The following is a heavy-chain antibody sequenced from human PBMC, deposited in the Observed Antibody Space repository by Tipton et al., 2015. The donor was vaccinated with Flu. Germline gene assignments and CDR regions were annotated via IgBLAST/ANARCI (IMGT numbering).Heavy chain of an antibody. D-gene: IGHD6-19*01. J-gene: IGHJ4*02. Sequence: SLRLSCAASGFTFSSYGMHWVRQAPGKGLEWVAVIWYDGSNKYYADSVKGRFTISRDNSKNTLYLQMNSLRAEDTAVYYCARGLTLWGAVAPFDYWGQGTLVTVSS. CDR3: ARGLTLWGAVAPFDY. CDR1: GFTFSSYG. V-gene: IGHV3-33*01. CDR2: IWYDGSNK.